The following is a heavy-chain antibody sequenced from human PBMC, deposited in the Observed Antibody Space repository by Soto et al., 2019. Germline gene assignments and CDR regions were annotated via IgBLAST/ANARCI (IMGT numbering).Heavy chain of an antibody. Sequence: QVQLQESGPGLVKPALTLSLTCSVSGVSIKSCGYYWTWIRQRPGKGLEGIAYIHHTGSTNYNPSLTSRLTVSLDTSKNLFSLNLKSVTAADTAVYFCARGFDGGDNYAYDNWGQGTLVTVSS. D-gene: IGHD5-18*01. CDR1: GVSIKSCGYY. V-gene: IGHV4-31*03. CDR2: IHHTGST. J-gene: IGHJ4*02. CDR3: ARGFDGGDNYAYDN.